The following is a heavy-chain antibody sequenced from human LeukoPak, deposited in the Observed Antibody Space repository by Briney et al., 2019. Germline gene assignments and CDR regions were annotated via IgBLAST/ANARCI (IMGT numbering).Heavy chain of an antibody. V-gene: IGHV3-74*03. Sequence: GGSLRLSCAASGSTFSPYWMQWVRQAPGKGLVWVSHINSDGSTTTYADSVKGRFTISRDNAKDTLYLQMNSLRAEDTAIYYCVRSHIAASFDCWGQGTLVTVSS. CDR3: VRSHIAASFDC. D-gene: IGHD6-13*01. J-gene: IGHJ4*02. CDR2: INSDGSTT. CDR1: GSTFSPYW.